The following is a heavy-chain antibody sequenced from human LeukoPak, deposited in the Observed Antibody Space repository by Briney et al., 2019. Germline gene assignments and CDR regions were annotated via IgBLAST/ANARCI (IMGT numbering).Heavy chain of an antibody. CDR2: LSYDGSNS. CDR3: AKDASTVTLHADY. D-gene: IGHD4-17*01. J-gene: IGHJ4*02. Sequence: GGSLRLSCAASGFTFSSFGMHWVRQAPGKGLEWVAVLSYDGSNSFYADSVKGRFTISKDNSKNTLYLQMNSLRPEDTAVYYCAKDASTVTLHADYWGQGTLVTVSS. V-gene: IGHV3-30*18. CDR1: GFTFSSFG.